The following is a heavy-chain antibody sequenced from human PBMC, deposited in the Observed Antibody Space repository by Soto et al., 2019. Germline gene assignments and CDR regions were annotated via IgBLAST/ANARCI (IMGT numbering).Heavy chain of an antibody. CDR3: VRAKLVVEGRFDY. D-gene: IGHD3-22*01. V-gene: IGHV3-11*06. J-gene: IGHJ4*02. CDR2: ISSSGAYT. Sequence: QVQLVESGGGLVKPGGSLRLSCAASGFSFSDYYMNWIRQAPGKGLEWISYISSSGAYTNYADSVRGRFTMSRDSAKNSLLLQMYGLRAEDTAVYYCVRAKLVVEGRFDYWGQGTLVTLSS. CDR1: GFSFSDYY.